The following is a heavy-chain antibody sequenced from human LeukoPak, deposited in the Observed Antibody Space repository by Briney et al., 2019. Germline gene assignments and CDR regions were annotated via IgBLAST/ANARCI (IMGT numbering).Heavy chain of an antibody. CDR1: GFTFSSYS. J-gene: IGHJ6*03. V-gene: IGHV3-48*04. CDR3: ARDFTVVVHMDV. Sequence: GGSLRLSCAASGFTFSSYSMNWVRQAPGKGLEWVSYISSSSSTIYYADSVKGRFTISRDNAKNSLYLQMNSLRAEDTAVYYCARDFTVVVHMDVWGKGTTVTVSS. CDR2: ISSSSSTI. D-gene: IGHD2-2*01.